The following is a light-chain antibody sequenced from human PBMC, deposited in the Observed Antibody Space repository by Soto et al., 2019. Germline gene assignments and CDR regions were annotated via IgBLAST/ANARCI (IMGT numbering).Light chain of an antibody. CDR1: QGISSY. CDR3: QQYNSYTLNT. CDR2: DAS. V-gene: IGKV1-13*02. Sequence: AIQLTQSPSSLSASVGDRVTITCRASQGISSYLAWYQQKPGKAPKLLIYDASSLESGVPSRFSGSGSGTEFTLTISSLQPDDFATYYCQQYNSYTLNTFGQGTRLEI. J-gene: IGKJ5*01.